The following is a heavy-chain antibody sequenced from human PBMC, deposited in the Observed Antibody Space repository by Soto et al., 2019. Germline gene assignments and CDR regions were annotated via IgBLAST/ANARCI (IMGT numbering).Heavy chain of an antibody. Sequence: SETLSLTCTVSGGSISSSSYYWGWIRQPPGKGLEWIGSIYYSGSTYYNPSLKSRVTISVDTSKNQFSLKLSSVTAADTAVYYCARGRDGYNLADYWGQGTLVTVSS. V-gene: IGHV4-39*07. CDR1: GGSISSSSYY. D-gene: IGHD5-12*01. CDR3: ARGRDGYNLADY. J-gene: IGHJ4*02. CDR2: IYYSGST.